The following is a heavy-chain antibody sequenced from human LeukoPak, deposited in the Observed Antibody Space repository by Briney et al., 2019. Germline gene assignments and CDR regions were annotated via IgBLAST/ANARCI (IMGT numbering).Heavy chain of an antibody. CDR1: GGSISSSNW. V-gene: IGHV4-4*02. Sequence: SETLSLTCAVSGGSISSSNWWSWVRQPPGKGLEWIGEIYHSGSTNYNPSLKSRVTISVDNSKNQFSLKLSSVTAADTAVYYCARVTPFITMVRGVTPDYFDYWGQGTLVTVSS. CDR2: IYHSGST. J-gene: IGHJ4*02. D-gene: IGHD3-10*01. CDR3: ARVTPFITMVRGVTPDYFDY.